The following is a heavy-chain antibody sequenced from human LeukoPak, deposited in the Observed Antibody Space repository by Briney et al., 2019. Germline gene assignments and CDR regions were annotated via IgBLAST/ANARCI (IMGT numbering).Heavy chain of an antibody. D-gene: IGHD3-9*01. Sequence: GESLKISCKGSGYSFPSYWIGWVRQMPGKGLEWMGIIYRGDSDTRYSPSFQGQVTISTDKPISTAYLQWSSLKASDTAMYYCARGEDYYDILTGQGWFDPWGQGTLVTVSS. CDR3: ARGEDYYDILTGQGWFDP. CDR1: GYSFPSYW. CDR2: IYRGDSDT. J-gene: IGHJ5*02. V-gene: IGHV5-51*04.